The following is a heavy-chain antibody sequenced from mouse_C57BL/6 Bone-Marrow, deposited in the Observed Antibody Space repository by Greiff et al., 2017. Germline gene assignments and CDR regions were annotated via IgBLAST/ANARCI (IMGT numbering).Heavy chain of an antibody. D-gene: IGHD3-2*02. CDR3: ARSETAQATFSFAY. Sequence: QVQLKQSGAELARPGASVKMSCKASGYTFTSYTMHWVKQRPGQGLEWIGYINPSSGYTKYNQKFKDKATLTADKSSSTAYMQLSSLTSEDSAVYYCARSETAQATFSFAYWGQGTLVTVSA. J-gene: IGHJ3*01. V-gene: IGHV1-4*01. CDR1: GYTFTSYT. CDR2: INPSSGYT.